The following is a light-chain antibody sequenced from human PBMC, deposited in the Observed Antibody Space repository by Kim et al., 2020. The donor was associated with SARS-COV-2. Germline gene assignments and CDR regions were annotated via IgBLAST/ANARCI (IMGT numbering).Light chain of an antibody. J-gene: IGKJ2*01. V-gene: IGKV3-20*01. CDR3: QQYGSS. Sequence: EIVLTQSPGTLSLSPGERATLSCRTSQSVSSSYLAWDHQKPGQAPRLLIYGASSRATGIPDRFSGSGSGTNFTLTISRLEPEDFAVYFCQQYGSSFGQGTKLEI. CDR2: GAS. CDR1: QSVSSSY.